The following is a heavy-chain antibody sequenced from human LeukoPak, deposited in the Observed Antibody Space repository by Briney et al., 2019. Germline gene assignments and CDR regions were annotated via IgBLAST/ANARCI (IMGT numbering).Heavy chain of an antibody. V-gene: IGHV3-30*02. J-gene: IGHJ4*02. CDR3: AKGQGYYCDH. CDR2: IQFDGSNS. D-gene: IGHD3-22*01. Sequence: PGGSLRPSCAASGFTFSSVGMHWVRQAPGKGLEWVAFIQFDGSNSYYADSVKGRFTLSRDNSKNTLYLQMDSLRAEDTAIYYCAKGQGYYCDHWGQGTLVTVSS. CDR1: GFTFSSVG.